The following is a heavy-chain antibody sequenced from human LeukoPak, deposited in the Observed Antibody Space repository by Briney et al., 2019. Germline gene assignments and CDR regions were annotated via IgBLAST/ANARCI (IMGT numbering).Heavy chain of an antibody. CDR3: ARTTDVYCSSTSCYGYYYYGMDV. CDR2: ISYEGSDK. J-gene: IGHJ6*02. V-gene: IGHV3-30*04. Sequence: GGSLRLSCAASGFTLSIYATHCVRQAPDKGLEWVSVISYEGSDKSYADSVKGRFTISRDNSKNTLYLQMNSLRAEDTAVYYCARTTDVYCSSTSCYGYYYYGMDVWGQGTTVTVSS. CDR1: GFTLSIYA. D-gene: IGHD2-2*01.